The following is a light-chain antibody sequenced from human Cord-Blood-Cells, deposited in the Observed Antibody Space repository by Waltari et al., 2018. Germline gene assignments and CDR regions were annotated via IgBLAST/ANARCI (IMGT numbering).Light chain of an antibody. CDR3: QQYDNLPIT. V-gene: IGKV1-33*01. Sequence: DIQMTQSPSSLSASVGDRVTITCQASQDVSNYLNWYQQKPGQAPKLLIYDASKLDTGGPSRFSGRGSGTDFTVTISSLQPEDIATYYCQQYDNLPITFGPGTKVDIK. J-gene: IGKJ3*01. CDR2: DAS. CDR1: QDVSNY.